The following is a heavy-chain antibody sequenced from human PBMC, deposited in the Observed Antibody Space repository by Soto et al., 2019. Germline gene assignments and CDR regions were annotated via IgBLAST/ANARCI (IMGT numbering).Heavy chain of an antibody. CDR1: GGSFSGYY. Sequence: SETLSLTCAVYGGSFSGYYWSWIRQPPGKGLEWIGEINHRGSTNYNPSLKSRVTISVDTSKNQFSLKLSSVTAADTAVYYCARDGESRYYYDSSGYYAYWGQGTLVTVSS. CDR3: ARDGESRYYYDSSGYYAY. CDR2: INHRGST. V-gene: IGHV4-34*01. J-gene: IGHJ4*02. D-gene: IGHD3-22*01.